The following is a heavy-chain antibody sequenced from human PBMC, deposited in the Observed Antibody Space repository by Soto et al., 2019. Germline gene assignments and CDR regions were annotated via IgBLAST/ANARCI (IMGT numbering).Heavy chain of an antibody. CDR3: ASGSYYYDSSGYYYRVRAFDI. CDR1: GGSISSSSYY. D-gene: IGHD3-22*01. V-gene: IGHV4-39*01. J-gene: IGHJ3*02. CDR2: IYYSGST. Sequence: QLQLQESGPGLVKPSEALSLTCTVSGGSISSSSYYWGCIRQPPGKGLEWIGSIYYSGSTYYNPSLKSRVTISVDTSKNQFSLKLSSVTAADTAVYYCASGSYYYDSSGYYYRVRAFDIWGQGTMVTVSS.